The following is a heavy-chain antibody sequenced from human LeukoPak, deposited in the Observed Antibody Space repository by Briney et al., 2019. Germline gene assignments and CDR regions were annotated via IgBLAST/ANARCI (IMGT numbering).Heavy chain of an antibody. J-gene: IGHJ4*02. D-gene: IGHD1-14*01. CDR1: GFTFSSYA. CDR2: ISGTGGTT. V-gene: IGHV3-23*01. CDR3: ARAALRGTYCYDC. Sequence: GGSLRLSCAASGFTFSSYAMGWVRQAPGKGLEGVSAISGTGGTTNYADSVKGRFTVSRDNSKNTLYLQMNSLRAEDTAVFYCARAALRGTYCYDCWGRGILVTVSS.